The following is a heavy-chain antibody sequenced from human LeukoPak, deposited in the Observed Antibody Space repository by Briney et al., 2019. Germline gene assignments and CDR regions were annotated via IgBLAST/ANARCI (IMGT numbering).Heavy chain of an antibody. D-gene: IGHD2-8*01. CDR1: GFTFSYYA. J-gene: IGHJ4*02. V-gene: IGHV3-23*01. Sequence: PGGSLRLSCAASGFTFSYYAMIWVRQAPGKGLEWVSVISGSGTSADYADSVKGRFTISRDNSKNTLYLQMDNLRAEDTGLYYCARDGARGYCTNGVCYPLEYWGQGTLVTVSS. CDR2: ISGSGTSA. CDR3: ARDGARGYCTNGVCYPLEY.